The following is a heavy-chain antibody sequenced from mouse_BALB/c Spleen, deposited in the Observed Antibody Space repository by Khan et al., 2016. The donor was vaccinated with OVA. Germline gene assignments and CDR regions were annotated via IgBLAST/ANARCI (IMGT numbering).Heavy chain of an antibody. D-gene: IGHD2-1*01. Sequence: VQLKQSGPELVKPGASVKISCKASGYSFTGYYMHWVKQSHVKSLEWIGRINPYNGDAYYNQSFLDKASLTVDRSSSTAYMELHSLTSEDSAVYYCARGGGNFLFPMDYWGQGTSVTVSS. CDR3: ARGGGNFLFPMDY. CDR2: INPYNGDA. CDR1: GYSFTGYY. J-gene: IGHJ4*01. V-gene: IGHV1-31*01.